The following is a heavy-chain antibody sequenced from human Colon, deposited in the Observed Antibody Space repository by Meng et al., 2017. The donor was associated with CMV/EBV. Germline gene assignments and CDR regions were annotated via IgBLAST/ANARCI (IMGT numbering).Heavy chain of an antibody. V-gene: IGHV4-34*01. CDR3: ARGLLTRLRPTTWFDP. CDR2: ISHNGST. CDR1: GGSFSSYS. D-gene: IGHD1-14*01. Sequence: SGGSFSSYSWTLIRQPPGKGLEYIGEISHNGSTYYDPSLKSRVTISVDASKKHFFLSLTSVTAADTAVYYCARGLLTRLRPTTWFDPWGQGTLVTVSS. J-gene: IGHJ5*02.